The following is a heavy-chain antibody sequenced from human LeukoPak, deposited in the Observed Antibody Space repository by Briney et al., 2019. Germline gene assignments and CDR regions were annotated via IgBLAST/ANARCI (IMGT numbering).Heavy chain of an antibody. D-gene: IGHD2-15*01. CDR2: ISGSGGST. CDR3: AKDSSGYAGCSGGSCYPRAFDY. CDR1: GFTFSSYA. V-gene: IGHV3-23*01. Sequence: GGSLRLSCAASGFTFSSYAMSWVRQAPGKGLEWVSAISGSGGSTYYADSVKGRFTISRDNSKNTLYLQMNSLRAEDTAVYYCAKDSSGYAGCSGGSCYPRAFDYWGQGTLVTVSS. J-gene: IGHJ4*02.